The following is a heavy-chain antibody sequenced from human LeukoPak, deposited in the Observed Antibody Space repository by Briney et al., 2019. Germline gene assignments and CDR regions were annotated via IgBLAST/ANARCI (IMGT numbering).Heavy chain of an antibody. CDR3: AEEGALRHFEFDY. V-gene: IGHV3-30*18. CDR2: ISYDGINK. J-gene: IGHJ4*02. Sequence: TGGSLRLSCAASGFTFSSYGMHWVRQAPGKGLEWVAVISYDGINKYYADSVKGRFTISRDNSKNTLYLQMNSLRAEDTAVYYCAEEGALRHFEFDYWGQGTLVTVSS. CDR1: GFTFSSYG. D-gene: IGHD3-9*01.